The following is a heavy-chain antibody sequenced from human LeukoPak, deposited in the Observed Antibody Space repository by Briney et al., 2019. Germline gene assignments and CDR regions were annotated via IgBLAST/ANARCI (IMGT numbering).Heavy chain of an antibody. CDR1: GYTFTSYD. Sequence: ASVKVSCKASGYTFTSYDINWVRQATGQGLEWMGWMNPNSGNTGYAQKFQGRVTMTRNTSISTAYMELSSLRSKDTAVYYCAREGLNVDTAMVTGGGDYWGQGTLVTVSS. CDR2: MNPNSGNT. V-gene: IGHV1-8*01. J-gene: IGHJ4*02. D-gene: IGHD5-18*01. CDR3: AREGLNVDTAMVTGGGDY.